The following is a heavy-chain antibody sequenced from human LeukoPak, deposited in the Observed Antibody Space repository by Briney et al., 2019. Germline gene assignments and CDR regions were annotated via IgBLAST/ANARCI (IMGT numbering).Heavy chain of an antibody. Sequence: SETLSLTCTVSGGSISSYYWSWIRQPPGKGLEWIGYIYYSGGTSYNPSLKSRVTITVDTSKNQFSLKLSSVTAADTAVYYCAGLGPDWGSFHYWYFDLWGRGTLVTVSS. V-gene: IGHV4-59*08. D-gene: IGHD7-27*01. CDR2: IYYSGGT. CDR3: AGLGPDWGSFHYWYFDL. J-gene: IGHJ2*01. CDR1: GGSISSYY.